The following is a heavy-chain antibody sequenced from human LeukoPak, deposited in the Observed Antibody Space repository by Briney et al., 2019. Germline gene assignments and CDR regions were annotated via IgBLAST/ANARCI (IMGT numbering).Heavy chain of an antibody. CDR3: AKDGGSGWYFDY. CDR2: IRYDGSNK. V-gene: IGHV3-30*02. J-gene: IGHJ4*02. D-gene: IGHD6-19*01. Sequence: GGSLRLSCAASGFTFSSYGMHWVRQAPGKGLERVAFIRYDGSNKYYADSVKGRFTISRDNSKNTLYLQMNSLRAEDTAVYYCAKDGGSGWYFDYWGQGTLVTVSS. CDR1: GFTFSSYG.